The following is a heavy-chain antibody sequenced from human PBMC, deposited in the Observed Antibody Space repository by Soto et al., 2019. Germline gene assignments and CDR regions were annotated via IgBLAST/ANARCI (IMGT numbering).Heavy chain of an antibody. CDR3: TRERGDSGYDYEYGFYYYYYMDV. V-gene: IGHV3-49*03. D-gene: IGHD5-12*01. J-gene: IGHJ6*03. CDR2: IRSKAYGGTT. Sequence: PGGSLRLSCTASGFTFGDYAMSWFSQAPGKGLEGVGFIRSKAYGGTTEYAASVKGRFTISRDDSKSIAYLQMNSLKTEDTAVYYCTRERGDSGYDYEYGFYYYYYMDVWGKGTTVTVSS. CDR1: GFTFGDYA.